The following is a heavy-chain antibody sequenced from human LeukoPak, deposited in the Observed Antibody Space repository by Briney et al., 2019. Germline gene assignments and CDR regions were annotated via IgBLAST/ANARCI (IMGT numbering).Heavy chain of an antibody. CDR3: AKDALYDILTGYALDY. D-gene: IGHD3-9*01. CDR2: ISGSGGST. V-gene: IGHV3-23*01. Sequence: GGSLRLSCAASGFTFSSYAMTWVRQAPGKGLEWVSGISGSGGSTYYADSVKGRFTISRDNSKNTLYLQMNSLRAEDTAVYYCAKDALYDILTGYALDYWGQGTLVTVSS. CDR1: GFTFSSYA. J-gene: IGHJ4*02.